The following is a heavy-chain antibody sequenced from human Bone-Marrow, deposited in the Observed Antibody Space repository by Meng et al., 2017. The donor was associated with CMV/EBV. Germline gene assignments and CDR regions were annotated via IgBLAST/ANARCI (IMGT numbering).Heavy chain of an antibody. CDR1: GYTVTSYY. CDR2: INPSGGGT. J-gene: IGHJ6*02. Sequence: ASVKVSCKASGYTVTSYYMHWVRQAPGQGLEWMGVINPSGGGTNYAQKFQGRVTMTSDTSTSTVYMELSSLRSEDTAMYYCARDNYDFWSGYSYYYYGMDVWGQGTTVTVSS. CDR3: ARDNYDFWSGYSYYYYGMDV. V-gene: IGHV1-46*01. D-gene: IGHD3-3*01.